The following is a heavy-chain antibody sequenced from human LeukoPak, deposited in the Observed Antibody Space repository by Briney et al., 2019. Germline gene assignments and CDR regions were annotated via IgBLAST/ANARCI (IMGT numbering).Heavy chain of an antibody. CDR2: MNANSGNT. CDR3: ARGPFSYYDLWSGYFQQLNYFDY. J-gene: IGHJ4*02. Sequence: AAVKVSSKASGYTFTSYDINWVRQATGQGLEWMGWMNANSGNTGYTQKFQGRVTITRNTSISTAYMELSSLRSEDTAVYYCARGPFSYYDLWSGYFQQLNYFDYWGQGTLVTVS. D-gene: IGHD3-3*01. V-gene: IGHV1-8*03. CDR1: GYTFTSYD.